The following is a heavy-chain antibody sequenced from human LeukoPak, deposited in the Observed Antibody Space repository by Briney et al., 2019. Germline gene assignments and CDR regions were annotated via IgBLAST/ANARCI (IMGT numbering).Heavy chain of an antibody. CDR1: GFTFSSYG. J-gene: IGHJ4*02. D-gene: IGHD1-26*01. Sequence: GGSLRLSCAASGFTFSSYGMSWVRQAPGKGLEWVARINSDGSTTNYADCVKGRFTISRDNAKNTLYLQMNSLRAEDRAVYYCARRSSGSPPYYFDSWGQGTLVTVSS. CDR3: ARRSSGSPPYYFDS. V-gene: IGHV3-74*01. CDR2: INSDGSTT.